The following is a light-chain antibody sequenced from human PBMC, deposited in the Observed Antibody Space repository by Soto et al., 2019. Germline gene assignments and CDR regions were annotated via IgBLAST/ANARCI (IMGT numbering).Light chain of an antibody. J-gene: IGLJ1*01. CDR3: AAWDDSLDAEV. CDR2: SND. V-gene: IGLV1-44*01. Sequence: QPVLTQPPSASGTPGQRVTISCSGTSSNIGSNTVNWYQQLPGMAPKLLIYSNDQRPSGVPDRFSGSKSGTSASLAIGGLQSEDEADYHCAAWDDSLDAEVFGAGTKVTVL. CDR1: SSNIGSNT.